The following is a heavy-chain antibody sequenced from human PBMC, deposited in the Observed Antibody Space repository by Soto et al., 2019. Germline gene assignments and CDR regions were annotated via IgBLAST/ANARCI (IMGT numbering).Heavy chain of an antibody. CDR2: INAGNGNT. V-gene: IGHV1-3*01. Sequence: GASVKVSCKASGGSFNTFAISWVRQAPGQRLEWMGRINAGNGNTKYSQKFQGRVTITRDTSASTAYMELSSLRSEDTAVYYCARAMDCSGGSCYSIRGPVIYYYYYGMDVWGQGTTVTVSS. D-gene: IGHD2-15*01. J-gene: IGHJ6*02. CDR1: GGSFNTFA. CDR3: ARAMDCSGGSCYSIRGPVIYYYYYGMDV.